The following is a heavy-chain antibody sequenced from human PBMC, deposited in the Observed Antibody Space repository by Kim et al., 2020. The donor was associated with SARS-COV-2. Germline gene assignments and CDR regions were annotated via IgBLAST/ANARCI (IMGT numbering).Heavy chain of an antibody. J-gene: IGHJ5*02. V-gene: IGHV3-43*02. D-gene: IGHD3-10*01. Sequence: GGSLRLSCAASGFTFDDYAMHWVRQAPGKGLEWVSLTSVDGGSTYYADSVKGRFTISRDNSKNSLYLQMNSLRTEDTALYYCAKDWAYGSGSWGNWFDPWGQGTLVTVSS. CDR1: GFTFDDYA. CDR2: TSVDGGST. CDR3: AKDWAYGSGSWGNWFDP.